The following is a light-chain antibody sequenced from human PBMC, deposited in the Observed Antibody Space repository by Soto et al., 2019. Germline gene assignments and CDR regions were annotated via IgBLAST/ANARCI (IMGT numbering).Light chain of an antibody. V-gene: IGKV3-20*01. J-gene: IGKJ2*01. Sequence: EIVLTQSPGTLSLSPGERATLSCRASQSVSSSYLAWYQQRLGQAPRLLIYGASSGATGIPDRFSGSGSGTDFTLTISRLEPEDFAIYYCQQYGGVPYTFGQGTK. CDR1: QSVSSSY. CDR2: GAS. CDR3: QQYGGVPYT.